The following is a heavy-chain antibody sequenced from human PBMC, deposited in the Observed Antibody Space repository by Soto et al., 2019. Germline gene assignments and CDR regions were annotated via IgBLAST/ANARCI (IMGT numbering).Heavy chain of an antibody. J-gene: IGHJ4*02. V-gene: IGHV3-23*01. CDR3: VKDDGGYPSTAPH. Sequence: EVQLLESGGGLVQPGGSLRLSCAASGITISNYPMSWVRQAPGKGLDWVSGISGSGDRTYYADAAKGRLTISKDISRTSLSLQLDSLGVEDTAVYFCVKDDGGYPSTAPHWGQGTLVTVSS. D-gene: IGHD3-22*01. CDR1: GITISNYP. CDR2: ISGSGDRT.